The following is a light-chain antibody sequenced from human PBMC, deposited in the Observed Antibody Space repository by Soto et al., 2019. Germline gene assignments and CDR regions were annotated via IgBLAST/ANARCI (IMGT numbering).Light chain of an antibody. J-gene: IGKJ5*01. CDR1: QSIIRW. Sequence: DIQMTQSPSTLSASVGDRITITCRASQSIIRWLAWYQQKPGKAPKLLMYRASTLESGVPSRFSGSGSGTEFTLTISSLQPDDFATYYCQHYHSFSITFGQGTRLEIK. V-gene: IGKV1-5*03. CDR2: RAS. CDR3: QHYHSFSIT.